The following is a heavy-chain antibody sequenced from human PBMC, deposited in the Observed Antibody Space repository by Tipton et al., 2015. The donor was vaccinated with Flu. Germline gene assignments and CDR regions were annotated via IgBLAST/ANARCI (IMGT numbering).Heavy chain of an antibody. J-gene: IGHJ5*01. D-gene: IGHD4-11*01. CDR1: GGSISSSSDY. Sequence: GLVKPSETLSLTCNVSGGSISSSSDYWGWIRQPPGKGLEWIGNVHQTGTTHYNPSLRSRVTIAVDRPKNQFSLRLTSVTAADTAVYYCARRDYSNYVSEPKNWFDSWGQGTLVTVSS. CDR2: VHQTGTT. CDR3: ARRDYSNYVSEPKNWFDS. V-gene: IGHV4-39*07.